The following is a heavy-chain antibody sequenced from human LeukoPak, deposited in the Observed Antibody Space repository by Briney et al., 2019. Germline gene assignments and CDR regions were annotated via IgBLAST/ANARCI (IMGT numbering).Heavy chain of an antibody. CDR1: GYTFTGYY. CDR3: ARDGLDCSSTSCSKDYYYYMDV. Sequence: ASVKVSCKASGYTFTGYYMHWVRQAPGQGLEWMGWINPNSGGTNYAQKFQGRVTMTRDTSISTAYMELSRLRSDDTAVYYCARDGLDCSSTSCSKDYYYYMDVWGKGTTVTVSS. J-gene: IGHJ6*03. D-gene: IGHD2-2*01. CDR2: INPNSGGT. V-gene: IGHV1-2*02.